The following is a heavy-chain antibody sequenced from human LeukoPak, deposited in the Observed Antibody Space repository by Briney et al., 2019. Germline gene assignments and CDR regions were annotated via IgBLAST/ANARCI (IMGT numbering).Heavy chain of an antibody. CDR2: IKKDGSER. CDR3: ARDGGIFGVGNFDC. Sequence: PGGSLRLSCAASGFTSSSYWMTWVRQAPGKGLEWVANIKKDGSERYYVDSVKGRFTISRDNAKNSLYLQMNSLRAEDTAVYYCARDGGIFGVGNFDCWGQGTLVTVSS. V-gene: IGHV3-7*01. J-gene: IGHJ4*02. CDR1: GFTSSSYW. D-gene: IGHD3-3*01.